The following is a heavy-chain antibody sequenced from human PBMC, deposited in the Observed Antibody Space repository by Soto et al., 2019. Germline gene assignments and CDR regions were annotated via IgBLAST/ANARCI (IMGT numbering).Heavy chain of an antibody. V-gene: IGHV1-18*01. J-gene: IGHJ4*02. CDR1: GYTFTSYG. CDR3: ARDLLQYSSSSSCFDY. D-gene: IGHD6-6*01. CDR2: ISAYNGNT. Sequence: GASVKVSCKASGYTFTSYGISWVRQAPGQGLEWMGWISAYNGNTNYAQKLQGRVTMTTDTSTSTAYMELRSLRSDDTAVYYCARDLLQYSSSSSCFDYWGQGTLVTVS.